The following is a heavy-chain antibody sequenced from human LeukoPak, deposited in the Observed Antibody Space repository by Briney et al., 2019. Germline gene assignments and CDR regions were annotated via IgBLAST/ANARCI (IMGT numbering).Heavy chain of an antibody. J-gene: IGHJ5*02. Sequence: SDTLSLTCAVSGYPNSSDSYRGWIRHPPGKGLEWIGTIYYTGTTHYNPSLNSRLTITLDPSKHHLSVGLTYVTAEDRAIYYCAKFGSTSGRVFDRWGQRSLVSASS. D-gene: IGHD2-2*01. V-gene: IGHV4-38-2*01. CDR3: AKFGSTSGRVFDR. CDR2: IYYTGTT. CDR1: GYPNSSDSY.